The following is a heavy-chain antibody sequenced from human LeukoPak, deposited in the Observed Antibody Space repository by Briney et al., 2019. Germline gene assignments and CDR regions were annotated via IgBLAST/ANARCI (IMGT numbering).Heavy chain of an antibody. Sequence: SETLSLTCTVSGGSISSGSYYWGWIRQPAGKGLEWIGRIYTSGSTNYNPSLKSRVTISVDTSKNQFSLKLSSVTAADTAVYYCAREVWFGESQQNWFDPWGQGTLVTVSS. D-gene: IGHD3-10*01. V-gene: IGHV4-61*02. CDR3: AREVWFGESQQNWFDP. CDR1: GGSISSGSYY. CDR2: IYTSGST. J-gene: IGHJ5*02.